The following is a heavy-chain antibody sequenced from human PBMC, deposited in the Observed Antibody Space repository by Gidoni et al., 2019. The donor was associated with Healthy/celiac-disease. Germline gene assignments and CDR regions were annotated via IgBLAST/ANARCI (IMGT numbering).Heavy chain of an antibody. CDR2: INHSGST. J-gene: IGHJ4*02. CDR3: ARGPAYDSSGYYYPFDY. CDR1: GGSFSGYY. D-gene: IGHD3-22*01. Sequence: QVQLQQWGAGLLKPSETLSLTCAVYGGSFSGYYWSWIRQPPGKGLEWIGEINHSGSTNYNPSLKSRVTISVDTSKNQFSLKLSSVTAADTAVYYCARGPAYDSSGYYYPFDYWGQGTLVTVSS. V-gene: IGHV4-34*01.